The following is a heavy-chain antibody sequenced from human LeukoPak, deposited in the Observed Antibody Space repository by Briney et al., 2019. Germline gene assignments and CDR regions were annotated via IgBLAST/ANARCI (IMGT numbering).Heavy chain of an antibody. D-gene: IGHD5-18*01. Sequence: PGGSLRLSCAASGLTFSTYSMNWVRQAPGKGLEWVSYISSHSRTIYYADSVKGRFTISRDNAKNSLFLQMDSLRAEDTAVYYCASLLRDSLPFFDYWGQGTLVTVSS. J-gene: IGHJ4*02. CDR1: GLTFSTYS. V-gene: IGHV3-48*01. CDR2: ISSHSRTI. CDR3: ASLLRDSLPFFDY.